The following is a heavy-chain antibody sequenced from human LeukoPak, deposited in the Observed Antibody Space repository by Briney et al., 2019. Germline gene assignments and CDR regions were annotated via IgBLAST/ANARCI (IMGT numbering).Heavy chain of an antibody. CDR1: GFTVSSNY. J-gene: IGHJ4*02. CDR2: ISGSGGST. Sequence: GGSLRLSCAASGFTVSSNYMSWVRQAPGKGLEWVSAISGSGGSTYYADSVKGRFTISRDNSKNTLYLQMNSLRAEDTAVYYCAKDSSGWYYWGQGTLVTVSS. V-gene: IGHV3-23*01. CDR3: AKDSSGWYY. D-gene: IGHD6-19*01.